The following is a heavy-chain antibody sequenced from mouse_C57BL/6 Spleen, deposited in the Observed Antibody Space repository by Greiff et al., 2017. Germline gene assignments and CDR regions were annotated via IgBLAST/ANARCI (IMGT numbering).Heavy chain of an antibody. J-gene: IGHJ4*01. V-gene: IGHV1-5*01. D-gene: IGHD1-1*01. CDR1: GYTFTSYW. Sequence: EVKLMESETVLARPGASVKMSCKTSGYTFTSYWMHWVKQRPGQGLEWIGAIYPGNSDTSYNQKFKGKAKLTAVTSASTAYMELSSLTNEDSAVYYCTRPITTVVEGTYAMDYWGQGTSVTVSS. CDR2: IYPGNSDT. CDR3: TRPITTVVEGTYAMDY.